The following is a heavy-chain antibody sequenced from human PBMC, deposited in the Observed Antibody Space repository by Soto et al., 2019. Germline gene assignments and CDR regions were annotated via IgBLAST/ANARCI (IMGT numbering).Heavy chain of an antibody. J-gene: IGHJ5*02. CDR1: GYTFNSYG. CDR3: ARDIVHTRDKNWFDP. CDR2: ISAYNGDT. D-gene: IGHD5-12*01. V-gene: IGHV1-18*01. Sequence: GASVKVSCKASGYTFNSYGITWVRQAPGQGLEWMGWISAYNGDTNYAQNFRGRVTMTTDTSTSTAYMELRSLRSDDTAMYYCARDIVHTRDKNWFDPWGQGTQATVSS.